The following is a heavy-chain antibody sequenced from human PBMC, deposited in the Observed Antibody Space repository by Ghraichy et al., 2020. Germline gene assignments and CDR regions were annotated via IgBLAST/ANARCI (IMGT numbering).Heavy chain of an antibody. CDR2: IKQDGSEK. J-gene: IGHJ4*02. V-gene: IGHV3-7*01. CDR3: ARALVVAADYFDY. D-gene: IGHD2-15*01. CDR1: GFTFSSYW. Sequence: GGSLRLSCAASGFTFSSYWMSWVRQAPGKGLEWVANIKQDGSEKYYVDSVKGRFTISRDNAKNSLYLQMNSLRAEDTAVYYCARALVVAADYFDYWGQGTLVTVSS.